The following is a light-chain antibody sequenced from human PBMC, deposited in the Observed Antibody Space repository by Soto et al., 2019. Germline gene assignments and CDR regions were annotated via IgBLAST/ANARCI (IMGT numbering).Light chain of an antibody. CDR3: NSYAASGNLWV. Sequence: QSALTQPASVSGSPGQSITISCTGTSSDVGGYNFVSWYQHHPGKAPKLMIYEVTQRPSGVPNRFSGSKSGNTASLTVSGLQAEDEADYYCNSYAASGNLWVFGGGTKLTVL. V-gene: IGLV2-14*01. CDR2: EVT. J-gene: IGLJ3*02. CDR1: SSDVGGYNF.